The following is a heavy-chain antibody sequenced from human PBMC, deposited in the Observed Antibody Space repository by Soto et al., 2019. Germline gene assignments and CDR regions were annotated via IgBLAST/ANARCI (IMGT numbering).Heavy chain of an antibody. CDR1: GYTFTSYA. Sequence: ASVKVSCKASGYTFTSYAMHWVRQAPGQGLEWMGWINPNSGGTNYAQKFQGRVTMTRDTSISTAYMELSRLRSDDTAVYYCAGENTVVTEHYAFDIWGQGTMVTVSS. J-gene: IGHJ3*02. V-gene: IGHV1-2*02. CDR2: INPNSGGT. CDR3: AGENTVVTEHYAFDI. D-gene: IGHD2-15*01.